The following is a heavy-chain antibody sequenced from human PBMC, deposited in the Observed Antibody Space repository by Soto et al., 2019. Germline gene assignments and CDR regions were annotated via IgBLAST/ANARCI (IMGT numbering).Heavy chain of an antibody. CDR1: GGSISSYY. J-gene: IGHJ4*02. D-gene: IGHD3-10*01. CDR3: ARGDDSGYFDY. V-gene: IGHV4-59*01. CDR2: IYYSGST. Sequence: SETLSLTCTVSGGSISSYYWSWIRQPPGKGLEWIGYIYYSGSTNYNPSLKSRVTISVDTSKNQFSLKLSSVTAADTAVYFCARGDDSGYFDYWGQGTLVTVSA.